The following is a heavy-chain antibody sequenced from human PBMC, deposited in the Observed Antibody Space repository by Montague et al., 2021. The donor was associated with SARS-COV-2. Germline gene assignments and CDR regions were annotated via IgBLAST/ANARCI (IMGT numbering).Heavy chain of an antibody. V-gene: IGHV3-23*01. CDR3: AKDTATIRIAVALMDV. J-gene: IGHJ6*02. CDR1: GFTFSSYA. D-gene: IGHD6-19*01. Sequence: PLRLSCAASGFTFSSYAMGWVRQTPGKGLEWVSTMSGSGVRRDYADSVKGRFTISRDSSKNTLYLQMNSLRVEDTAVYYCAKDTATIRIAVALMDVWGQGTTVIVSS. CDR2: MSGSGVRR.